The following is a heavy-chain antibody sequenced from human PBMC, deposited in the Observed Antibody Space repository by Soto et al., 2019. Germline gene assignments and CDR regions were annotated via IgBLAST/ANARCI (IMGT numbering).Heavy chain of an antibody. V-gene: IGHV1-18*01. D-gene: IGHD6-19*01. CDR2: ISVYNGNT. CDR3: ARSSSGPPPDVFDI. CDR1: GYTFTSYG. J-gene: IGHJ3*02. Sequence: ASVKVSCKASGYTFTSYGISRARQALGQGVEWWGWISVYNGNTNYAQKLQGRVTRTTDTSTSTAYMELRSLRSDDTAVYYCARSSSGPPPDVFDIWGQVTMVTVSS.